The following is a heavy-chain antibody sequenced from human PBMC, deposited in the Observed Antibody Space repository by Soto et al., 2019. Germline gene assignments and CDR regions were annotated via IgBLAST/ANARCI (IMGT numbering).Heavy chain of an antibody. Sequence: QVQLVESGGGVVQPGRSLRLSCAASGFTFSSYGMHWVRQAPGKGLEWVAVIWYDGSNKYYADSVKGRFTISRDNSENTLYLQMNSLRAEDTAVYYCAREEQQLVLPSFYYYYYGMDVWGQGTTVTVSS. D-gene: IGHD6-13*01. CDR2: IWYDGSNK. CDR3: AREEQQLVLPSFYYYYYGMDV. CDR1: GFTFSSYG. J-gene: IGHJ6*02. V-gene: IGHV3-33*01.